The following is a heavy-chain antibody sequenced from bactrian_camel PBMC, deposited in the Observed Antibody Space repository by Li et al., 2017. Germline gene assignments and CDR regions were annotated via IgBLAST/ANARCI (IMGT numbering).Heavy chain of an antibody. V-gene: IGHV3S10*01. CDR1: GDTVSSRY. Sequence: VQLVESGGGSVKAGGSLTLSCSVSGDTVSSRYMAWFRQPPGQGREGVAAVDSDGRTGTADSVKGRFTISQDKAKNTLYLQMNSLKPEDTAMYYCALAASPIRVSDEFRPSAYNVWGRGTQVTVS. CDR3: ALAASPIRVSDEFRPSAYNV. J-gene: IGHJ4*01. CDR2: VDSDGRT. D-gene: IGHD6*01.